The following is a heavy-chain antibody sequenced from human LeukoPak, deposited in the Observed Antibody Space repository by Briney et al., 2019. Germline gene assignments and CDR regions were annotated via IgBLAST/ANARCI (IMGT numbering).Heavy chain of an antibody. CDR1: GGTFSSYA. J-gene: IGHJ6*02. D-gene: IGHD3-16*01. CDR3: ARDPPRSRRYHHHHRMDV. CDR2: IIPIFGTA. Sequence: SVKVSCKASGGTFSSYAISWVRQAPGQGLEWMGGIIPIFGTANYAQKFQGRVTITADESTSTAYMELSSLRSEDTAVYYCARDPPRSRRYHHHHRMDVWGQGTTVTVSS. V-gene: IGHV1-69*13.